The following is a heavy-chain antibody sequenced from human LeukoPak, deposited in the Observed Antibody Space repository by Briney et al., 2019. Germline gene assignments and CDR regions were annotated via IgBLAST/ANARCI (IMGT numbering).Heavy chain of an antibody. CDR3: ARGLHYDSSGYYWGKGSFDY. J-gene: IGHJ4*02. D-gene: IGHD3-22*01. CDR2: INHSGST. Sequence: PSETLSLTSAVYGGSFSGYYWSWIRQPPGKGLEWIGEINHSGSTNYNPSLKSRVTISVDTSKNQFSLKLSSVTAADTAVYYCARGLHYDSSGYYWGKGSFDYWGQGTLVTVSS. CDR1: GGSFSGYY. V-gene: IGHV4-34*01.